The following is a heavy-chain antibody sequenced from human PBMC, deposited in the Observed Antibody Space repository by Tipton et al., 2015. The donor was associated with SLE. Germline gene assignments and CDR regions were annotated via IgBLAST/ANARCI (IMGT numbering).Heavy chain of an antibody. Sequence: LRLSCTVSGGSISSYYWSWIRQPAGKGLEWIGRIYTSGSTNYNPSLKSRVTMSVDTSKNQFSLKLSSVTAADTAVYYCARDSGEMITFGGVIVSFQHWGQGTLVTVSS. D-gene: IGHD3-16*02. CDR3: ARDSGEMITFGGVIVSFQH. V-gene: IGHV4-4*07. J-gene: IGHJ1*01. CDR1: GGSISSYY. CDR2: IYTSGST.